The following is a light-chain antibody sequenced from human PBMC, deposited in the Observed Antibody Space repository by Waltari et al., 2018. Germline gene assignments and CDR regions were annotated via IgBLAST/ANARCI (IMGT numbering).Light chain of an antibody. Sequence: DIQMTQSPSTLSASVGDRVTITCRASQSISDWLAWYQQKPGKAPKLLIYKASSLEGGVQSRFSGSGSGTEFTLTISSLQPDDFATYYCQQSYSYWTFGQGTKVEIK. CDR2: KAS. V-gene: IGKV1-5*03. CDR3: QQSYSYWT. CDR1: QSISDW. J-gene: IGKJ1*01.